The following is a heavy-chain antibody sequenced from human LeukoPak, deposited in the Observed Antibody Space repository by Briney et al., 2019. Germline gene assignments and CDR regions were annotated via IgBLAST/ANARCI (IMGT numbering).Heavy chain of an antibody. D-gene: IGHD3-22*01. Sequence: SETLSLTCTVSGGSISSYYWSWIRQPAGKGLEWIGRIYTSGSTNYNPSLKSRVTMSVDTSKNQSSLKLSSVTAADTAVYYCARDVDYYDSSGAAGFGYWGQGTLVTVSS. CDR2: IYTSGST. CDR3: ARDVDYYDSSGAAGFGY. J-gene: IGHJ4*02. CDR1: GGSISSYY. V-gene: IGHV4-4*07.